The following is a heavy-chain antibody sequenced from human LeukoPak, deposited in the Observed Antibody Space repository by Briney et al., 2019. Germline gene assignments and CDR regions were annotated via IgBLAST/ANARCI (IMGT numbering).Heavy chain of an antibody. CDR2: ISSSGSST. CDR1: GFTFSNHA. Sequence: GGSLRLSCAASGFTFSNHAMSWVRQAPGKGLEWVSGISSSGSSTFFADHVKGRFTISRDNAKNSLYLQINTLQAEDTAVYYCARRSPGSSSLFFYYMDVWGKGTTVTVSS. V-gene: IGHV3-23*01. D-gene: IGHD1-26*01. J-gene: IGHJ6*03. CDR3: ARRSPGSSSLFFYYMDV.